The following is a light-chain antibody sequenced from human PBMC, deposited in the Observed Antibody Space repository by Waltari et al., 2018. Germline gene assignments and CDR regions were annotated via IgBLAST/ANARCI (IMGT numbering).Light chain of an antibody. V-gene: IGKV3-15*01. CDR1: QSVSSK. Sequence: EIVMTQSPGTLSVSPGEGATLSCRASQSVSSKVAWYQQRPGQAPWLLIFGASTRATGIPARFSGSESGTEFTLTISSLQSEDSGVYFCQQYTTRPLTFGGGTKVEI. CDR2: GAS. J-gene: IGKJ4*01. CDR3: QQYTTRPLT.